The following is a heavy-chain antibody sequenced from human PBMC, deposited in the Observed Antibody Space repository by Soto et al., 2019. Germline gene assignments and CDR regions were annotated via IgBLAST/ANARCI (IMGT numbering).Heavy chain of an antibody. D-gene: IGHD3-3*01. CDR1: GGSISSGDYY. J-gene: IGHJ5*02. CDR2: IYYSGST. Sequence: QVQLQESGPGLVKPSQTLSLTCTVSGGSISSGDYYWSWIRQPPGKGLEWIGYIYYSGSTYYNPSLKSRVTISVDTSKNQFSLKLSSVTAADTAVYYCARVHLLRFLEWSPNWFDPWGQGTLVTVSS. V-gene: IGHV4-30-4*01. CDR3: ARVHLLRFLEWSPNWFDP.